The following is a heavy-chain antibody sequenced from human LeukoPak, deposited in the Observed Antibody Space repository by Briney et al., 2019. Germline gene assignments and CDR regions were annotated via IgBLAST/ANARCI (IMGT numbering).Heavy chain of an antibody. CDR3: ARGGFWSGYSYYFDY. CDR2: INWNGGST. J-gene: IGHJ4*02. V-gene: IGHV3-20*04. D-gene: IGHD3-3*01. Sequence: GGSLRLSCAASGFTFDDYGMSWVRQAPGKGLEWVSGINWNGGSTGYADSVKGRFTISRDNAKNPLYLQMNSLRAEDTALYYCARGGFWSGYSYYFDYWGQGTLVTVSS. CDR1: GFTFDDYG.